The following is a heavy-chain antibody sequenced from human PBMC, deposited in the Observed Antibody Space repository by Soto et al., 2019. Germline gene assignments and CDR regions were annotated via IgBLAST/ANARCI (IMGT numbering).Heavy chain of an antibody. J-gene: IGHJ6*02. CDR2: VYYGGST. CDR1: GGSISSSSYY. CDR3: AGGDYYHSSGYYFYYYTMDV. Sequence: SETLCLTCTVSGGSISSSSYYWCWIRQPPGKGLKWIGNVYYGGSTYYNPSLKSRVTISVETSKSQFSLKLSSVTAADTAVYYCAGGDYYHSSGYYFYYYTMDVWGQGTTVTVS. V-gene: IGHV4-39*01. D-gene: IGHD3-22*01.